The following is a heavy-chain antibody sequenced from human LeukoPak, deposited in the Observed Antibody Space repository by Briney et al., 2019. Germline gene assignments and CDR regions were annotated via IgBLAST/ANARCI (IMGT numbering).Heavy chain of an antibody. CDR3: ARDSSDIRSLIAH. V-gene: IGHV1-18*01. Sequence: ASVKVSCKASGYTFTSYGISWVRQAPGQGLEWMGWISAYSGDTNYAQKFQGRATMTTDTSTSTAYMELSSLRSEDTAVYYCARDSSDIRSLIAHWGQGTLVTVSS. CDR2: ISAYSGDT. J-gene: IGHJ1*01. D-gene: IGHD2-15*01. CDR1: GYTFTSYG.